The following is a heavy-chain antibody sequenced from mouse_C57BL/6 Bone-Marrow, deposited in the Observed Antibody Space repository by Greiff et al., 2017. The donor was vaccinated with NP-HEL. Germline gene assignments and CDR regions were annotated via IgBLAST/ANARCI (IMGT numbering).Heavy chain of an antibody. CDR3: ASVRYYGSSYGYFDV. D-gene: IGHD1-1*01. J-gene: IGHJ1*03. CDR2: IYPRDGST. CDR1: GYTFTSYD. V-gene: IGHV1-85*01. Sequence: QVQLKQSGPELVKPGASVKLSCKASGYTFTSYDINWVKQRPGQGLEWIGWIYPRDGSTKYNEKFKGKATLTVDTSSSTAYMELHSLTSEDSAVYFCASVRYYGSSYGYFDVWGTGTTVTVSS.